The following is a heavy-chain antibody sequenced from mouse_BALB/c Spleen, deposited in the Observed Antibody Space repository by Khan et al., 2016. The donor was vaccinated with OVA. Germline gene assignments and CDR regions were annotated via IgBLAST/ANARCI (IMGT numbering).Heavy chain of an antibody. CDR3: ARGAFGY. Sequence: IQLVQSGPELMKPGASVNISCKASGYSFTSYYIHWVKQSHGKSLEWIGYIDPFNGGTDYNQKFKGKATLTVDKSSSPAYMHLSSLTSEDSAVYYRARGAFGYWGEGTLVTVSA. CDR1: GYSFTSYY. V-gene: IGHV1S135*01. J-gene: IGHJ3*01. CDR2: IDPFNGGT.